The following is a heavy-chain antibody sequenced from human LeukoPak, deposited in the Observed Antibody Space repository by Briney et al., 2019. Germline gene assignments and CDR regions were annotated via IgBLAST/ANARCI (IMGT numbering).Heavy chain of an antibody. CDR2: ISGSGGST. V-gene: IGHV3-23*01. CDR3: AKAQWLVPFPFDY. J-gene: IGHJ4*02. CDR1: GFTFISYA. D-gene: IGHD6-19*01. Sequence: GGSLRLSCAASGFTFISYAMSWVRQAPGKGLEWVSAISGSGGSTYYADSVKGRFTISRDNSKNTLYLQMNSLRAEDTAVYYCAKAQWLVPFPFDYWGQGTLVTVSS.